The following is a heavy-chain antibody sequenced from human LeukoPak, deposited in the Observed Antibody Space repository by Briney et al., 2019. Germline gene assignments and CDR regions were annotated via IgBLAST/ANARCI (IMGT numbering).Heavy chain of an antibody. D-gene: IGHD2-2*01. CDR2: TRAYNGNT. CDR1: GHPFTSSA. V-gene: IGHV1-18*01. J-gene: IGHJ5*02. Sequence: GSVKLSCKASGHPFTSSAISWARQAPGQPLAWLVWTRAYNGNTNYAQKLQGRVTMTTDTSTSTAYMALRSLRSNDTAVYYCARDRPLCVVVPAASWFDPWGQGTLVTVSS. CDR3: ARDRPLCVVVPAASWFDP.